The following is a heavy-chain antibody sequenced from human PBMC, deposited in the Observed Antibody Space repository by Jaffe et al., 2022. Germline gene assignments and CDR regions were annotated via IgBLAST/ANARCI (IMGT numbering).Heavy chain of an antibody. D-gene: IGHD5-12*01. V-gene: IGHV3-49*04. J-gene: IGHJ4*02. CDR1: GFTFGDYA. Sequence: EVQLVESGGGLVQPGRSLRLSCTASGFTFGDYAMSWVRQAPGKGLEWVGFIRSKAYGGTTEYAASVKGRFTISRDDSKSIAYLQMNSLKTEDTAVYYCTRDIVATIGIDYWGQGTLVTVSS. CDR2: IRSKAYGGTT. CDR3: TRDIVATIGIDY.